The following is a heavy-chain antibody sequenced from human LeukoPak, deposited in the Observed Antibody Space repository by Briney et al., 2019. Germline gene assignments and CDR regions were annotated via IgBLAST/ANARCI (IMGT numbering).Heavy chain of an antibody. Sequence: GGSLRLSCAASGFTLSTFWMTWVRQAPGKGLEWVANIGEDESETNYVDSVKGRFTISRDNAKNSLYLQMNSLRAEDTAVYYCARNWGTSDWGQGTRVTVSS. V-gene: IGHV3-7*01. CDR2: IGEDESET. CDR1: GFTLSTFW. CDR3: ARNWGTSD. J-gene: IGHJ4*02. D-gene: IGHD7-27*01.